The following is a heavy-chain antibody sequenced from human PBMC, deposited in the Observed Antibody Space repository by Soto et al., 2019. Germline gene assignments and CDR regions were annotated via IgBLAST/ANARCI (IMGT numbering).Heavy chain of an antibody. J-gene: IGHJ4*02. Sequence: QITLKESGPTLVKPTQTLTLTCTFSGFSLSTSGVGVGWIRQPPGKALEWLALIYWDDDKRYSPSLKSRLTIPKDTSKNQVVLTITNMAPVDTATYYCAHRRPYSGYDRRNYYFAYWGQGTLVTVST. CDR1: GFSLSTSGVG. D-gene: IGHD5-12*01. CDR2: IYWDDDK. CDR3: AHRRPYSGYDRRNYYFAY. V-gene: IGHV2-5*02.